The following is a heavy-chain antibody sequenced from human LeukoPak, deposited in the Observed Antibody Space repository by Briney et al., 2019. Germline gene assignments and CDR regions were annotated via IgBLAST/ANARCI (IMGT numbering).Heavy chain of an antibody. CDR1: GFSLSTSGVG. CDR3: AHTGHYYDRNNANWYFDL. V-gene: IGHV2-5*02. CDR2: IYWDDDK. J-gene: IGHJ2*01. Sequence: ESRPTLVKPTQTLTLTCTFSGFSLSTSGVGVGWIRQPPGKALEWLAVIYWDDDKRYSPSLKNRLTITKDTSKNQVVLSVTNMDPVDTATYYCAHTGHYYDRNNANWYFDLWGRGTLVTVSS. D-gene: IGHD3-22*01.